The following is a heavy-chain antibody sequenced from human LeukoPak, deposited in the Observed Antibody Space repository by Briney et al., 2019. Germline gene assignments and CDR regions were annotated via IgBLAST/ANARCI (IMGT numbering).Heavy chain of an antibody. CDR3: TTDYYYDSSGYYHTDY. J-gene: IGHJ4*02. CDR1: GFTFSSYW. Sequence: SGGSLRLSCAASGFTFSSYWMSWVRQAPGKGLEWVGRIKSKTDGGTTDYAAPVKGRFTISRDDSKNTLYLQMNSLKTEDTAVYYCTTDYYYDSSGYYHTDYWGQGTLVTVSS. CDR2: IKSKTDGGTT. D-gene: IGHD3-22*01. V-gene: IGHV3-15*01.